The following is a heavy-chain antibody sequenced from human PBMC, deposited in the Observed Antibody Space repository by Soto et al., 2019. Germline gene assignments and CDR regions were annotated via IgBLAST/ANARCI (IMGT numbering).Heavy chain of an antibody. CDR3: VRGGGGGLFDP. D-gene: IGHD2-15*01. CDR1: GFTFGDSY. CDR2: ISPGSRYP. J-gene: IGHJ5*02. V-gene: IGHV3-11*06. Sequence: LSLSCAGSGFTFGDSYMSWNRQAPVTGLEWLSYISPGSRYPAYADSVKGRFTISRDNAKRSLYLQMMSLTAEDTAIYYCVRGGGGGLFDPWGQGTMVTVSS.